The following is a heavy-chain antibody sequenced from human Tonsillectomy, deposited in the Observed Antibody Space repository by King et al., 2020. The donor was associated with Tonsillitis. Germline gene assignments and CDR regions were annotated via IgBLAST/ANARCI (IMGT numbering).Heavy chain of an antibody. D-gene: IGHD1-26*01. J-gene: IGHJ5*02. V-gene: IGHV6-1*01. CDR3: ARDRSPWGGGTTWFDP. Sequence: VQLQQSGPGLMKPSQTLSLTCAISGDSVSNNSAAWNWLRQSPSRGLEWLGRTYYRSKWYNDYAFSVRSRITINPDTSKNQFSLQLHSVTPEDTAAYSCARDRSPWGGGTTWFDPWGPGSLVT. CDR2: TYYRSKWYN. CDR1: GDSVSNNSAA.